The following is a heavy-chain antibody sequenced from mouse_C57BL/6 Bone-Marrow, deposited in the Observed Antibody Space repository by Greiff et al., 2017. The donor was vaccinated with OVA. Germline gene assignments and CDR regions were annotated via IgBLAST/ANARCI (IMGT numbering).Heavy chain of an antibody. D-gene: IGHD1-1*01. Sequence: QVQLQQSGPELVKPGASVKISCKASGYAFSSSWMNWVKQRPGKGLEWIGRIYPGDGDTNYNGKFKGKATLTADKSSSTAYMQLSSLTSEDSAVYFCTITTVVAKEYYFDYWGQGTTLTVSS. CDR1: GYAFSSSW. CDR3: TITTVVAKEYYFDY. J-gene: IGHJ2*01. V-gene: IGHV1-82*01. CDR2: IYPGDGDT.